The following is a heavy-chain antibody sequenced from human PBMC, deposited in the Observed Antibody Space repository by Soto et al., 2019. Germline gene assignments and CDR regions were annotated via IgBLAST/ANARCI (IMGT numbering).Heavy chain of an antibody. CDR1: GGTFSSYA. CDR2: IIPIFGTA. J-gene: IGHJ5*02. CDR3: AKHSSSWAWTHNGFDP. D-gene: IGHD6-13*01. Sequence: QVQLVQSGAEVKKPGSSVKVSCKASGGTFSSYAISWVRQAPGQGLEWMGGIIPIFGTANYAQKFQGRVTITADESTSTAYMELSSLRSEDTAVYYCAKHSSSWAWTHNGFDPWGQGTLVTVSS. V-gene: IGHV1-69*01.